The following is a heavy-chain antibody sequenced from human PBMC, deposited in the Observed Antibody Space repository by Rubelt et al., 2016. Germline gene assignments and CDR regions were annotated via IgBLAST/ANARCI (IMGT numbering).Heavy chain of an antibody. D-gene: IGHD5-12*01. J-gene: IGHJ4*02. CDR2: IYYSGST. Sequence: QLQLQESGPGLVKPSETLSLTCTVSGGSISSYYWSWIRQPPGKGLEWIGYIYYSGSTNYHPPLKSRVSISVDTSKDQFSLKLSSVTAADTAVYYCARVGWLQFAFDYWGQGTLVAVSS. V-gene: IGHV4-59*01. CDR1: GGSISSYY. CDR3: ARVGWLQFAFDY.